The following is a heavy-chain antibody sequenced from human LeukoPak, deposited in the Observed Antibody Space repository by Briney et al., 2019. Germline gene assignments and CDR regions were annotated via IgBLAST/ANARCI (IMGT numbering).Heavy chain of an antibody. J-gene: IGHJ5*02. Sequence: PSETLSLTCAVSGGSISSGGYSWSWIRQPPGKGLEWIGYIYHSGSTYYNPSLKSRVTISADRSKNQFSLKLSSVTAADTAVYYCARDISSSWYNWFDPWGQGTLVTVSS. V-gene: IGHV4-30-2*01. CDR2: IYHSGST. CDR3: ARDISSSWYNWFDP. D-gene: IGHD6-13*01. CDR1: GGSISSGGYS.